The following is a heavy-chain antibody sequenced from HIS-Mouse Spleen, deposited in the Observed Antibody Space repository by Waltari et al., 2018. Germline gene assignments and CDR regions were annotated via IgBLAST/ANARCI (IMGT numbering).Heavy chain of an antibody. CDR3: ARNLNWGDRYWYFDL. Sequence: EVQLVESGGGLVQPGGSLRLSCAASGFTFSRCWMRWVRQAPGKGLEWVANIKQDGSEKYYVDSVKGRFTISRDNAKNSLYLQMNSLRAEDTAVYYCARNLNWGDRYWYFDLWGRGTLVTVSS. V-gene: IGHV3-7*01. CDR1: GFTFSRCW. CDR2: IKQDGSEK. D-gene: IGHD7-27*01. J-gene: IGHJ2*01.